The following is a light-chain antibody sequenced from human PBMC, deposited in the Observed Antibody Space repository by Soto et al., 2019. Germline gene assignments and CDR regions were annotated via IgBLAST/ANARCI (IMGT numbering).Light chain of an antibody. CDR2: DVD. J-gene: IGLJ1*01. CDR1: SSDVGGYNY. V-gene: IGLV2-11*01. CDR3: CSYAGSYPFV. Sequence: QSALTQPRSVSGSPGQSGTIAFTGTSSDVGGYNYVSWYQHHPGKAPKLMIYDVDKRPSGVPGRFSGSKSGNTASLTISGLQAKDEADYYCCSYAGSYPFVFGTGTKVTVL.